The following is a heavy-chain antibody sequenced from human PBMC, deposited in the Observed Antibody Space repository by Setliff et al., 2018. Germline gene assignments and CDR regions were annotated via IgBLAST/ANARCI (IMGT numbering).Heavy chain of an antibody. J-gene: IGHJ4*02. CDR3: TRSRGPRVVLAADFDF. V-gene: IGHV1-18*01. Sequence: VASVKVSCKTSGFRFTSLGFSWVRQAPGQGLEWMGWISPYSGESNYAQKFQDRLTVTADTSTKTTYMELRSLTSDDTAVYFCTRSRGPRVVLAADFDFWSQGTRVTVSS. CDR1: GFRFTSLG. CDR2: ISPYSGES. D-gene: IGHD3-16*01.